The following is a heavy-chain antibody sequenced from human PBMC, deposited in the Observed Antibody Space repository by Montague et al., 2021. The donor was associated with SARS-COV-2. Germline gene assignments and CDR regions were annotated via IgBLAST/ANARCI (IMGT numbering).Heavy chain of an antibody. CDR3: AVNSNCYYYYGMDV. D-gene: IGHD4-11*01. Sequence: SETLSLTCTVSGYSISSGYYWGWIRQPPGKGLEWIGSTYHSGSTYYNPSLKSRVTMSVDTSKNQFSLKLSSVTAADTAVYYCAVNSNCYYYYGMDVWGQGTTVTVSS. J-gene: IGHJ6*02. CDR2: TYHSGST. CDR1: GYSISSGYY. V-gene: IGHV4-38-2*02.